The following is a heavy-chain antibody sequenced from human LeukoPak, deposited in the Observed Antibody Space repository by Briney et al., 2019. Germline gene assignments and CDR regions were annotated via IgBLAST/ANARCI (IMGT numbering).Heavy chain of an antibody. CDR1: GFTFSSYA. Sequence: GGSLRLSCVASGFTFSSYAMHWVRQAPGKGLEWVAVISFDGSNKYYADSVKGRFTISRDNSKNTLYLQVSAEDTAIYYCARGYASTSQLDPWCQGTLVTVSS. CDR3: ARGYASTSQLDP. V-gene: IGHV3-30*03. CDR2: ISFDGSNK. D-gene: IGHD6-13*01. J-gene: IGHJ5*02.